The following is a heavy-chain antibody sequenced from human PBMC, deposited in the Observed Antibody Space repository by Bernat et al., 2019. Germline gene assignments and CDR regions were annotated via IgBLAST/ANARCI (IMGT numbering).Heavy chain of an antibody. Sequence: EVQLVETGGGLIQPGGSLRLSCAASGLAVSSNYMSWVRQAPGKGLEWVSLIYSGGSTYYADSVKGRFTISRDNSKNTLFLQMNSLRAEDTALYYCAPSKHSCGGGSCYSPFDYWGQGTLVTVSS. CDR3: APSKHSCGGGSCYSPFDY. J-gene: IGHJ4*02. V-gene: IGHV3-53*02. CDR1: GLAVSSNY. CDR2: IYSGGST. D-gene: IGHD2-15*01.